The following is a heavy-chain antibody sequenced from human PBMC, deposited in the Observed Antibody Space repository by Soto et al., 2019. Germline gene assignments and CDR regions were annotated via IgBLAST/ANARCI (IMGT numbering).Heavy chain of an antibody. CDR1: GVSISSYY. CDR2: NYYSGTT. Sequence: PSETLSLTCTVSGVSISSYYWSWIRQPPGKGLEWIGYNYYSGTTNYNPSLKSRVTISVDTSKNQFFLRLTSVTAADTAVYYCVREAYIGYGTVIAYWGPGTLV. CDR3: VREAYIGYGTVIAY. D-gene: IGHD5-12*01. J-gene: IGHJ4*02. V-gene: IGHV4-59*01.